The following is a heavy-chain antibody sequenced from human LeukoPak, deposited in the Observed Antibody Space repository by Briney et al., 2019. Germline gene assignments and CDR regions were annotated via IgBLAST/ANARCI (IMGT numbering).Heavy chain of an antibody. CDR2: MNPNSGNT. Sequence: ASVKVSCKASGYTFTSYDINWVRQATGQGLEWMGWMNPNSGNTGYAQKFQGRVTMTRNTSISTAYMELSSLRSEDTAVYYCAREGPPGSGSYYLYYYYMDVWGQGTTVTVSS. CDR1: GYTFTSYD. D-gene: IGHD3-10*01. V-gene: IGHV1-8*01. J-gene: IGHJ6*03. CDR3: AREGPPGSGSYYLYYYYMDV.